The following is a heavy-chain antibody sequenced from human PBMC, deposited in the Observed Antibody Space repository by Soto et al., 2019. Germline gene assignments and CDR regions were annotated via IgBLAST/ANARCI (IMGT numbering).Heavy chain of an antibody. CDR2: ISGSGGST. J-gene: IGHJ4*02. Sequence: GGSLRLSCAASGFTFSSYAMSWVRQAPGKGLEWVSAISGSGGSTYYADSVKGRFTISRDNSKNTLDLQMNSLRAEDTAVYYCAKEGSDVTYYDILTGYYTVYYFDYWGQGTLVTVSS. CDR3: AKEGSDVTYYDILTGYYTVYYFDY. V-gene: IGHV3-23*01. CDR1: GFTFSSYA. D-gene: IGHD3-9*01.